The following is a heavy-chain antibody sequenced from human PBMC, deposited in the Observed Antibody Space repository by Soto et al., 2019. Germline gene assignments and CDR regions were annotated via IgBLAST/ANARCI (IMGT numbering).Heavy chain of an antibody. Sequence: QITLKESGPTLVKPTQTLTLTCTFSGFSLSTSGVGVGWVRQPPGKALEWLALIYWDDDKRYSPSLKSRLTITQDTSKNQVVLTMTNMDPVDTATYDCTHSIDTAMALEYWGQGTLVTVSS. CDR3: THSIDTAMALEY. J-gene: IGHJ4*02. CDR1: GFSLSTSGVG. V-gene: IGHV2-5*02. D-gene: IGHD5-18*01. CDR2: IYWDDDK.